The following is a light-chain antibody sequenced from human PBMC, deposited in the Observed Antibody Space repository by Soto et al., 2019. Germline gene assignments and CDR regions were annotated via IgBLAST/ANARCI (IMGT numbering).Light chain of an antibody. CDR3: QQYNDWPPKQYT. J-gene: IGKJ2*01. V-gene: IGKV3-15*01. CDR2: CAS. Sequence: EIVMTQSPATLSVSPGERATLSCRASQSVSSNLAWYQQKPGQPPRLLIYCASTSATGIPARFSGSGSGREFTLTISSLQSEDFAIYYCQQYNDWPPKQYTFGQGTKLEIK. CDR1: QSVSSN.